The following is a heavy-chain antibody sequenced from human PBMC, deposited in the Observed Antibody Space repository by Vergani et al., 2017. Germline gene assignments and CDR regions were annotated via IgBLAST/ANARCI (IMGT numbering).Heavy chain of an antibody. V-gene: IGHV3-7*03. D-gene: IGHD4-11*01. CDR3: TRHNMTTDY. CDR1: GFTFSSYW. J-gene: IGHJ4*02. CDR2: IKQDGSEK. Sequence: EVQLVESGGGLVQPGGSLRLSCAASGFTFSSYWMSWVRQAPGKGLEWVANIKQDGSEKYYVDSVKGRFTISRDDSKNTAYLQMNSLKTEDTAVYYCTRHNMTTDYWGQGTLVTVSS.